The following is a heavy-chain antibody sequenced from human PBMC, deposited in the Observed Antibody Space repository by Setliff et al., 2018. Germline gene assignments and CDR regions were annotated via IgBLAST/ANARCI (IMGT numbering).Heavy chain of an antibody. CDR2: IKSTIDGGAI. V-gene: IGHV3-15*01. CDR1: GFTFSNTW. Sequence: GGSLRLSCGASGFTFSNTWMSLVRQAPGKGLEWVGRIKSTIDGGAIDYAAPVKGRFTISRDDSKNTLYLQMNSLKTEDTAMYYCTGGGHAFDIWGQGTMVTVSS. CDR3: TGGGHAFDI. J-gene: IGHJ3*02. D-gene: IGHD3-16*01.